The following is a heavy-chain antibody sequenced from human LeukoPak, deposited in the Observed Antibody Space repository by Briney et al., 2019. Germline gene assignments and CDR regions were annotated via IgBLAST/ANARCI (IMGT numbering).Heavy chain of an antibody. CDR3: AKDVRGSTSWYGLDY. CDR1: GFTFSNYS. D-gene: IGHD6-13*01. CDR2: ISSSSSYI. V-gene: IGHV3-21*04. Sequence: PGGSLRLSCAASGFTFSNYSMNWVREAPGKGLEWVSSISSSSSYIYYADSVKGRFTISRDNSKNSLYLQMNSLRPEDTALYYCAKDVRGSTSWYGLDYWGQGTLVTVSS. J-gene: IGHJ4*02.